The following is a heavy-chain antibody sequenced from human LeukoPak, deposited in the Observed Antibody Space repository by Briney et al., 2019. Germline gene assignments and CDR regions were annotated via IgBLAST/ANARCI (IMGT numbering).Heavy chain of an antibody. CDR2: IYYSGST. CDR1: GGSISSYY. CDR3: ARVGSGWYRDAFDI. V-gene: IGHV4-59*01. J-gene: IGHJ3*02. Sequence: KSSETLSLTCTVSGGSISSYYWSWIRQPPGKGLEWIGYIYYSGSTNYNPSLKSRVTISVDTSKNQFSLKLSSVTAADTAVYYCARVGSGWYRDAFDIWGQGTMVTVSS. D-gene: IGHD6-19*01.